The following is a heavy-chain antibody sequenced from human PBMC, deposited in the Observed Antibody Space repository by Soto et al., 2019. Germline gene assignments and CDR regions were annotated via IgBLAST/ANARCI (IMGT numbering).Heavy chain of an antibody. V-gene: IGHV3-9*01. D-gene: IGHD1-20*01. Sequence: EVQLVESGGGLVQPGRSLRLSCAASGFTFDDYAMHWVRQAPGKGLEWVSGISWNSGSIGYADSVKGRFTISRDNAKNSLDLQMNSLRAEDTALYYCAKDELYNWNDGGNAFDIWGQGTMVTVSS. CDR3: AKDELYNWNDGGNAFDI. J-gene: IGHJ3*02. CDR1: GFTFDDYA. CDR2: ISWNSGSI.